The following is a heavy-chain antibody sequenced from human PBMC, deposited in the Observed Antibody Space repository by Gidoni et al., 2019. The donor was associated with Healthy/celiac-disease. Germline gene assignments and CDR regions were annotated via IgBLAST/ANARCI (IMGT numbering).Heavy chain of an antibody. CDR2: ISWDGGST. CDR3: AKVEASSSWYGDYGMDV. J-gene: IGHJ6*02. V-gene: IGHV3-43D*03. CDR1: GFTFDAYA. D-gene: IGHD6-13*01. Sequence: EVQLVESGGVVVQPGGSLSLSCAASGFTFDAYAMHWVRQAPGKGLEWVSLISWDGGSTYYADSVKGRFTISRDNSKNSLYLQMNSLRAEDTALYYCAKVEASSSWYGDYGMDVWGQGTTVTVSS.